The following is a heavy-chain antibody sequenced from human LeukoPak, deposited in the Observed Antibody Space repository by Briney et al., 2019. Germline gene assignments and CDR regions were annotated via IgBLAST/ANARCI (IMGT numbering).Heavy chain of an antibody. D-gene: IGHD2-21*02. CDR3: VRATEGGAMDV. J-gene: IGHJ6*02. CDR1: GFSFSDYY. Sequence: GESLRLSCEASGFSFSDYYMTWIRQAPGEGLEWVSYISSGGDSTSYAESLEGRFTISRDNAKKSLYLRLNSLRPEDTAIYYCVRATEGGAMDVWGQGTTVTVSS. V-gene: IGHV3-11*05. CDR2: ISSGGDST.